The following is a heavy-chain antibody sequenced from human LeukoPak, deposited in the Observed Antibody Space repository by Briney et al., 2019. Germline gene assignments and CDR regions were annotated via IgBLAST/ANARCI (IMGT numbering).Heavy chain of an antibody. V-gene: IGHV1-46*01. CDR2: INPSGGST. J-gene: IGHJ4*02. D-gene: IGHD3-3*01. CDR3: ARATRVEDFWSGYSLDY. Sequence: ASVKVSCMASGYTFTSYYMHWVRQAPGQGLEWMGIINPSGGSTSYAQKFQGRVTMTRDTSTSTVYMELSSLRSEDTAVYYCARATRVEDFWSGYSLDYWGQGTLVTVSS. CDR1: GYTFTSYY.